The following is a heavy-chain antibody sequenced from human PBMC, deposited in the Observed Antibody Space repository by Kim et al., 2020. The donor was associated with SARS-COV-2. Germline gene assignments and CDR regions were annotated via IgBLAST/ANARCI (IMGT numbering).Heavy chain of an antibody. J-gene: IGHJ4*01. D-gene: IGHD2-15*01. V-gene: IGHV3-21*01. CDR2: ISSLSDYI. CDR3: AKDRVASVTRGEFDF. Sequence: GGSLRLSCAASGFSFNTYSMNWVRQAPGKGLEWVSAISSLSDYIYYPDSMKGRFTISRDNAKNLLFLQINSLRVDDTAVYFCAKDRVASVTRGEFDFWG. CDR1: GFSFNTYS.